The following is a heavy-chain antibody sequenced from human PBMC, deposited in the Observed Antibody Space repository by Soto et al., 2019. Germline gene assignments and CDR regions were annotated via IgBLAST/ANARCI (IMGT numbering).Heavy chain of an antibody. V-gene: IGHV1-18*01. D-gene: IGHD2-2*01. CDR1: GYTFSAYS. J-gene: IGHJ4*02. Sequence: ASVKVSCKASGYTFSAYSINWVRQAPGQGLEWMGWINAINGDTNFAQKFQGRVTLTTDTSTATAYMELRSLRADDTAVYYCARDVAGYCSRTSCPLDFWGQGTQVTVSS. CDR3: ARDVAGYCSRTSCPLDF. CDR2: INAINGDT.